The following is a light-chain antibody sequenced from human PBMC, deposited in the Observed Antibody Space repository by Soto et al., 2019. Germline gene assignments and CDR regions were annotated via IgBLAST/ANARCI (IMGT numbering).Light chain of an antibody. CDR3: QQYNSYSLT. Sequence: DIQMTQSPTALSASXXDRVXITCQACQTISSWLAWYQQKPGEAPRXXIYQASSLETEVPSRFSGSGSGTEFTLTISSLQPGDFATYYCQQYNSYSLTFGQGTKVDIK. V-gene: IGKV1-5*03. CDR1: QTISSW. J-gene: IGKJ1*01. CDR2: QAS.